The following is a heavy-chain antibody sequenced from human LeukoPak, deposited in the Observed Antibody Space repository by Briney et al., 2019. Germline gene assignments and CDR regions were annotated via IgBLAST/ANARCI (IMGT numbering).Heavy chain of an antibody. Sequence: KPSETLSLTCTVSGVSITLYYWTWIRQSPKKGLEWIGDISNSESNYNPSLSSRLTISTDTSKNHFSLRLTSVSAADTAVYYCARGNYDILSDYSLYSPRGGFDHWGQGILSLSPQ. CDR1: GVSITLYY. V-gene: IGHV4-59*01. D-gene: IGHD3-9*01. CDR2: ISNSES. J-gene: IGHJ4*02. CDR3: ARGNYDILSDYSLYSPRGGFDH.